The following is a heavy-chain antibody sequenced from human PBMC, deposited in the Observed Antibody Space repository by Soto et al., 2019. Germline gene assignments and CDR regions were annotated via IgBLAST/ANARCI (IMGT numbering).Heavy chain of an antibody. CDR1: GGSISSYY. Sequence: SETLSLTCTVSGGSISSYYWSWIRQPPGKGLEWIGYIYYSGSTNYNPSLKSRVTISVDTSKNQFSLKLSSVTTADTAVYYCARAIVVVPAAMDHNWFDPWGQGTLVTVSS. D-gene: IGHD2-2*01. CDR3: ARAIVVVPAAMDHNWFDP. V-gene: IGHV4-59*08. CDR2: IYYSGST. J-gene: IGHJ5*02.